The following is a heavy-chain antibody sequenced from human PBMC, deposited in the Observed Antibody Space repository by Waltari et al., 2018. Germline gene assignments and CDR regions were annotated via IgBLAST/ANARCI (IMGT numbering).Heavy chain of an antibody. J-gene: IGHJ6*03. CDR2: IYYSGST. Sequence: QVQLQESGPGLVKPSQTLSLTCTVSGGSISSGGYYWSWIRQHTGKGLEWIGDIYYSGSTDDNPAFKSGVTISVDTSQNQVSLKLSSVTAADTAVYYCARRISGNRGYMDVWGKGTTVTVSS. V-gene: IGHV4-31*03. CDR1: GGSISSGGYY. CDR3: ARRISGNRGYMDV. D-gene: IGHD2-15*01.